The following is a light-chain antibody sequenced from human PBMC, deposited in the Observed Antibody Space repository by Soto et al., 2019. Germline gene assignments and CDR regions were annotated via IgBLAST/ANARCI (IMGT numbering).Light chain of an antibody. J-gene: IGLJ1*01. Sequence: QSALAQPASVSGSPGQSITISCTGTSSDIGGYNFVSWYQHHPGKAPKLMIYEVNNRPSGVSSRFSGSKSGNTASLTISGLQTEDEADYYCSSYTSASALLFGTGTKVTVL. CDR1: SSDIGGYNF. V-gene: IGLV2-14*01. CDR3: SSYTSASALL. CDR2: EVN.